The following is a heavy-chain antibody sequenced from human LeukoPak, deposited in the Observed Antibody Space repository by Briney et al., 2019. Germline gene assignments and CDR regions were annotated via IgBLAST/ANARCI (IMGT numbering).Heavy chain of an antibody. J-gene: IGHJ5*02. CDR2: IFYSGST. CDR3: ARGITMVRGVITNWFDP. D-gene: IGHD3-10*01. Sequence: SETLSLTCTVSGGSITSYYWSWIRQPPGKGLEWIGNIFYSGSTYYSPSLKSRVTISLDTSRNQFSLKLSSVTAADTAVYYCARGITMVRGVITNWFDPWGQGTLVTVSS. V-gene: IGHV4-59*12. CDR1: GGSITSYY.